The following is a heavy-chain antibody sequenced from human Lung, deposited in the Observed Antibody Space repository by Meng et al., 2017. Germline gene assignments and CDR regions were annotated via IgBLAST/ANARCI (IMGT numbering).Heavy chain of an antibody. V-gene: IGHV4-34*02. CDR2: IIDSGST. CDR3: VRRTYSSGWYFDY. J-gene: IGHJ4*02. D-gene: IGHD6-19*01. Sequence: QVQLQPWGAGLLKPSKTLSLTCAVYGGSFSGYYWSWIRQPPGKGLEWIGEIIDSGSTNYNPSLKSRVTISVDTSKNQFSLRVTSVTAADRAVYYCVRRTYSSGWYFDYWGQGTLVTVSS. CDR1: GGSFSGYY.